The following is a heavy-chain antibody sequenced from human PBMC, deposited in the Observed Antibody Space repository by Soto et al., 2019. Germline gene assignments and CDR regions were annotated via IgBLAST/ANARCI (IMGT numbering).Heavy chain of an antibody. CDR3: ARDSCSGCSCYSDY. V-gene: IGHV4-61*01. Sequence: SETLSLTCTVSGGSVSSNNYYWSWMRQPPAKGLEWIGYISYSGSTNYNPSLKSRVTISVDTSKNQISLKLTSVTAADTAVYYCARDSCSGCSCYSDYWGQGTLVTVSS. CDR2: ISYSGST. D-gene: IGHD2-15*01. CDR1: GGSVSSNNYY. J-gene: IGHJ4*02.